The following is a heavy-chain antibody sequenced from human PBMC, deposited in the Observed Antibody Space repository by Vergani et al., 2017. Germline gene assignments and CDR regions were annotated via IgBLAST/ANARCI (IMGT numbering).Heavy chain of an antibody. CDR2: TWYDGNNK. CDR3: ARDLRGIYNRFDP. CDR1: GFTFNQYG. Sequence: QVQLVESGGGVVQPGRSLRLSCAASGFTFNQYGMHWVRQAPGKGLEWVAVTWYDGNNKQYADSVKGRFTISRDNSKSTMYLQMNSLRDEDTGVYYCARDLRGIYNRFDPWGQGALVTVSS. D-gene: IGHD1-14*01. V-gene: IGHV3-33*01. J-gene: IGHJ5*02.